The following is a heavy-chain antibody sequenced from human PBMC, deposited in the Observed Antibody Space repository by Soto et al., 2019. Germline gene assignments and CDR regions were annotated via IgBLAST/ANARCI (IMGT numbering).Heavy chain of an antibody. CDR1: GFTFSNYA. Sequence: QLLESGGGLVQPGGSLRLSCAASGFTFSNYAMNWVRQAPGKGLEWVSVVTSSAESTYYEDSVKGRFTISRDNSRNTLYLQMNSLRVEDTVVYYCAKGGATILEAFDFWGQGTKVTVSS. CDR3: AKGGATILEAFDF. CDR2: VTSSAEST. J-gene: IGHJ3*01. V-gene: IGHV3-23*01. D-gene: IGHD5-12*01.